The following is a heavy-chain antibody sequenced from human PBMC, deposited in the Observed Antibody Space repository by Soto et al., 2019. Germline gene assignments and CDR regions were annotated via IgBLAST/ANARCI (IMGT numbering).Heavy chain of an antibody. CDR2: IIPIFGTA. CDR1: GGTFSSYA. V-gene: IGHV1-69*13. J-gene: IGHJ5*02. CDR3: AILIFGVVIRPLNWFDP. D-gene: IGHD3-3*01. Sequence: SVKVSCKASGGTFSSYAISWVRQAPGQGLEWMGGIIPIFGTANYAQKFQGRVTITADESTSTAYMELSSLRSEDTAVYYCAILIFGVVIRPLNWFDPWGQGTLVTVSS.